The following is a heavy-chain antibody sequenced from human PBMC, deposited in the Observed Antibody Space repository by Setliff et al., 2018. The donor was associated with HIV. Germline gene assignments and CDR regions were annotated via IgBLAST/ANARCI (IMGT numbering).Heavy chain of an antibody. J-gene: IGHJ3*02. V-gene: IGHV3-33*01. D-gene: IGHD3-22*01. Sequence: SPRLSCAASGFTFSRYGMHWVRQPPGKGLEWVAVIWDDGSNDYYADSVKGRFIISRDNSKNTLYLQMISLRAEDTAVYNCARDRGWRLLPNDAFDIWGQGTMVTVSS. CDR2: IWDDGSND. CDR1: GFTFSRYG. CDR3: ARDRGWRLLPNDAFDI.